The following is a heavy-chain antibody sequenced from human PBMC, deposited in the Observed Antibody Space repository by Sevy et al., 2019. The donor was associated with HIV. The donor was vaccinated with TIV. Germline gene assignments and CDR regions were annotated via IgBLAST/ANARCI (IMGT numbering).Heavy chain of an antibody. Sequence: VGSLRLSCAASGFTFSDYAMHWVRQAPGKGLEWLSYISYDERDIYYLDSVRGRFSVSRDISKRTLFLQMNDLRPEDTAVYYCARRDVNHQYLMDYWGQGILVTVSS. CDR2: ISYDERDI. V-gene: IGHV3-30*03. J-gene: IGHJ4*02. CDR3: ARRDVNHQYLMDY. CDR1: GFTFSDYA. D-gene: IGHD2-8*01.